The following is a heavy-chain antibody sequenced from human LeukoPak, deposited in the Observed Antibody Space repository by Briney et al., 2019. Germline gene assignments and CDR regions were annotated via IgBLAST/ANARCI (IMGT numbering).Heavy chain of an antibody. D-gene: IGHD1-1*01. CDR3: ARGGWAGTTDSHTDY. J-gene: IGHJ4*02. CDR2: ISYDGSNK. V-gene: IGHV3-30*03. CDR1: GFTFSSYG. Sequence: GGSLRLSCAASGFTFSSYGMHWVRQAPGKGLEWVAVISYDGSNKYYADSVKGRFTISRDNSKNTLYLQLTSLRTEDTAIYYCARGGWAGTTDSHTDYWGQGTLVTVSS.